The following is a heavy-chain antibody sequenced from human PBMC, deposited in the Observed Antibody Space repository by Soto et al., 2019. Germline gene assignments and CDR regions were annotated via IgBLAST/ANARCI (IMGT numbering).Heavy chain of an antibody. CDR1: GGSISSGGYY. Sequence: SETLSLTCTVSGGSISSGGYYWSWIRQHPGKGLEWIGYIYYSGSTYYNPSLKSRVTISVDTSKNQFSLKLSSVTAADTAVYYCAIGPFDAFDIWGQGTMVTVSS. CDR2: IYYSGST. J-gene: IGHJ3*02. CDR3: AIGPFDAFDI. V-gene: IGHV4-31*03.